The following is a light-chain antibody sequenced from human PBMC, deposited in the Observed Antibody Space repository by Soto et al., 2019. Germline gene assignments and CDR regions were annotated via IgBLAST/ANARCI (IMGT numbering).Light chain of an antibody. V-gene: IGLV1-47*01. Sequence: QSVLTQPPSASGTPGQGVTISCSGSSSNIGNNQVYWYQQLPGAAPKVLIYKNTRRPSGVPDRFSGSKSGTSASLAISGLRPDDEADYYCAAWDDSLSVYVFGTGTKVTVL. CDR1: SSNIGNNQ. J-gene: IGLJ1*01. CDR3: AAWDDSLSVYV. CDR2: KNT.